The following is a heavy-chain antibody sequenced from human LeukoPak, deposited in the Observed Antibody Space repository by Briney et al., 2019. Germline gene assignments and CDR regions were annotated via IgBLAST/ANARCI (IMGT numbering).Heavy chain of an antibody. CDR3: ASSGSGYCSGGSCYARNYYYYYMDV. D-gene: IGHD2-15*01. J-gene: IGHJ6*03. Sequence: ASVKVSCKASGYTFTSYAMNWVRQAPGQGLEWMGWINTNTGNPTYAQGFTGRFVFSLDTSVSTAYLQISSLKAEGTAVYYCASSGSGYCSGGSCYARNYYYYYMDVWGKGTTVTVSS. CDR1: GYTFTSYA. V-gene: IGHV7-4-1*02. CDR2: INTNTGNP.